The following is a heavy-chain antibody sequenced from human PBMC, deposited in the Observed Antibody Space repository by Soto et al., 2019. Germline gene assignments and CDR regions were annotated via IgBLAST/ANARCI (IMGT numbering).Heavy chain of an antibody. CDR2: INAGNGNT. D-gene: IGHD3-10*01. CDR1: GYTFTSYA. Sequence: QVQLVQSGAEVKKPGASVKVSCKASGYTFTSYAMHWVRQAPGQRLEWMGWINAGNGNTKYSQKFQGRVTITRDTSASTAYMELSSLRSEVTAVYYCARTYGSGKFSAFDIWGQGTMVTVSS. V-gene: IGHV1-3*01. CDR3: ARTYGSGKFSAFDI. J-gene: IGHJ3*02.